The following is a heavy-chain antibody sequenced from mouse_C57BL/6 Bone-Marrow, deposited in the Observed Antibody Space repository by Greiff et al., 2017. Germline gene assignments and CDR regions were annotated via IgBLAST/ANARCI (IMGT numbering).Heavy chain of an antibody. CDR1: GYTFTSYG. Sequence: QVQLQQSGAELARPGASVKLSCKASGYTFTSYGISWVKQRTGQGLEWIGEIYPRSGNTYYNEKFKGKATLTADKSSSTSYMELRSLTSEDSAVYFCASFYYCGSSYDYWGQGTTLTVSS. CDR3: ASFYYCGSSYDY. CDR2: IYPRSGNT. V-gene: IGHV1-81*01. J-gene: IGHJ2*01. D-gene: IGHD1-1*01.